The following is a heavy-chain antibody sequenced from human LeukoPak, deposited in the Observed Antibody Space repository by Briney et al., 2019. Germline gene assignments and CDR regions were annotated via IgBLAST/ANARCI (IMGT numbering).Heavy chain of an antibody. D-gene: IGHD6-19*01. CDR3: AKDRLSRGGSGWFTFDY. J-gene: IGHJ4*02. CDR1: GFTFSSYA. V-gene: IGHV3-23*01. Sequence: GGSLRLSCAASGFTFSSYAMSWVRQAPGKGLEWVSAISGSGGSTYYADSVKGRFTISRDNSKNTLYLQMNSLRAEDTAVYYCAKDRLSRGGSGWFTFDYWGQGTLVTVSS. CDR2: ISGSGGST.